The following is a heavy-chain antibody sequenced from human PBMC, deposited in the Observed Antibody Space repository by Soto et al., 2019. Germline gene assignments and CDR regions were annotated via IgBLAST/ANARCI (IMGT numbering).Heavy chain of an antibody. Sequence: ASVKVSCKASGYTFTSYDINWVRQATGPGLEWMGWMNPNSGNTGYAQKFQGRVTMTRNTSISTAYMELSSLRSEDTAVYYCARGWGVGGGRVQLWLYYYYYGMDVWGQGTTVTVSS. CDR2: MNPNSGNT. CDR3: ARGWGVGGGRVQLWLYYYYYGMDV. CDR1: GYTFTSYD. V-gene: IGHV1-8*01. D-gene: IGHD5-18*01. J-gene: IGHJ6*02.